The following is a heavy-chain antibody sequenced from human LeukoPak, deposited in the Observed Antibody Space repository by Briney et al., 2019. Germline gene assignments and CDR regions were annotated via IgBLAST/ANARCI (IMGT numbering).Heavy chain of an antibody. Sequence: PSDTLSLTRTVSSASITSYFWGWIRQPPGKTLEWIGFIHYSGSTNYNPSLKSRVTISVDTSNNQFSLKLSSVTAADTAVYYCARVRSSSSLSPWYFDLWGRGTLVAVSS. J-gene: IGHJ2*01. CDR1: SASITSYF. CDR2: IHYSGST. D-gene: IGHD6-13*01. V-gene: IGHV4-59*01. CDR3: ARVRSSSSLSPWYFDL.